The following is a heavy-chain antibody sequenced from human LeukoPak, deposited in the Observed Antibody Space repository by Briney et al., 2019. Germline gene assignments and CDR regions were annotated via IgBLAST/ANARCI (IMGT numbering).Heavy chain of an antibody. J-gene: IGHJ5*02. CDR2: IYYSGST. Sequence: SETLSLTCTVSGGSISNYYWSWIRQPPGKGLEWIGYIYYSGSTNYNPSLKSRVTISVDTSKNQFSLKLSSVTTADTAVYYCARGFWFDPWGQGTLVTVSS. CDR1: GGSISNYY. V-gene: IGHV4-59*01. CDR3: ARGFWFDP.